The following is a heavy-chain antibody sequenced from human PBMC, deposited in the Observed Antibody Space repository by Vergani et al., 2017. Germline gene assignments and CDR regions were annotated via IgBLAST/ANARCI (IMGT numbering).Heavy chain of an antibody. D-gene: IGHD6-19*01. Sequence: EVQLLESGGGLVQPGGSLRLSCAASGFTFSSYAMSWVRQAPGKGLEWVSAISGSGGSTYYADSVKGRFTISRDNSKNTLYLQMNSLRTDDTAVYYCAISGWFPSPLDYWGQGTLVTVSS. CDR3: AISGWFPSPLDY. CDR2: ISGSGGST. CDR1: GFTFSSYA. J-gene: IGHJ4*02. V-gene: IGHV3-23*01.